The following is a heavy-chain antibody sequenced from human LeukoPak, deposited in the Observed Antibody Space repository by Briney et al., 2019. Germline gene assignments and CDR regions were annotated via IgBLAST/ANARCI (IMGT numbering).Heavy chain of an antibody. CDR3: AREKSQGYCSGGSCSNLDY. CDR1: GFTFSTYA. D-gene: IGHD2-15*01. V-gene: IGHV3-7*01. Sequence: GGSLRLSCAASGFTFSTYAMSWVRQAPGKGLEWVANIKQDGSEKYYVDSVKGRYTISRDNAKNSLYLQMNNLRAEDTAVYYCAREKSQGYCSGGSCSNLDYWGQGTLVTVSS. J-gene: IGHJ4*02. CDR2: IKQDGSEK.